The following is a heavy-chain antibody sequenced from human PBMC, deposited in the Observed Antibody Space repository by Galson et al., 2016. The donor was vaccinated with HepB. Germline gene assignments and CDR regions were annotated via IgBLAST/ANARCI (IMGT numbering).Heavy chain of an antibody. D-gene: IGHD3-10*02. CDR1: GFLFRGYG. Sequence: LRLSCAGSGFLFRGYGMHWVRQAPGKGLEWVAADSMDGRRKFYSDSVRGRFTISRDNSNNMLFLQMDSLRPDDTAVYYCAKRHEFCPPVGCSVDYWGQGTLVSVSS. V-gene: IGHV3-30*18. J-gene: IGHJ4*02. CDR3: AKRHEFCPPVGCSVDY. CDR2: DSMDGRRK.